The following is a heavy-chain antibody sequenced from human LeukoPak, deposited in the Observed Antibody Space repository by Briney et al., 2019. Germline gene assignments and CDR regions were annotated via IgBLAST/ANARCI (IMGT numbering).Heavy chain of an antibody. CDR2: IYYSGST. CDR3: ARGRLAVTAASYCHGMDV. D-gene: IGHD2-21*02. V-gene: IGHV4-59*01. CDR1: GGSISSYY. Sequence: SETLSLTCTVSGGSISSYYWSWIRQPPGKGLDWIGYIYYSGSTNYNPSLKSRVTISVDTSKNQFSLKLSSVTTADTAVYYCARGRLAVTAASYCHGMDVWGQGTTVTVSS. J-gene: IGHJ6*02.